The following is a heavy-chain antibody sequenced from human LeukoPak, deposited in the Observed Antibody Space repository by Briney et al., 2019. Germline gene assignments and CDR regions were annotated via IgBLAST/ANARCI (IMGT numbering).Heavy chain of an antibody. CDR3: AKRTDYDSSGPLDY. CDR1: GFTFSSYG. CDR2: ISGSGGTT. V-gene: IGHV3-23*01. D-gene: IGHD3-22*01. J-gene: IGHJ4*02. Sequence: GGSLRLSCAVSGFTFSSYGMSWVRQAPGKGLEWVSGISGSGGTTHYADSVKGRFTISRENSKNTLYLQMNSLRAEDTAVYYCAKRTDYDSSGPLDYWGQGTLVTVSS.